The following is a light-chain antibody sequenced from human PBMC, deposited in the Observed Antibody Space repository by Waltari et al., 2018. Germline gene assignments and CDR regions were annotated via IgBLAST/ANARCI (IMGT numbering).Light chain of an antibody. CDR2: WAS. Sequence: DIVMTQSPDSLAVSLGERATINCKSSQTVMSFSNNKDYLAWYQQKPGQPPKLLIYWASTRESGVPDRFSGSGSATNFTLTINSLQAEDVAVYWCQQYITSPVTFGQGTRLEIK. CDR1: QTVMSFSNNKDY. J-gene: IGKJ5*01. CDR3: QQYITSPVT. V-gene: IGKV4-1*01.